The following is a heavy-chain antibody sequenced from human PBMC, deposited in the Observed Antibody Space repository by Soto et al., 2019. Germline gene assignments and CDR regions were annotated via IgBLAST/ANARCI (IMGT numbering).Heavy chain of an antibody. CDR1: GGSISSYY. CDR2: IYYSGST. D-gene: IGHD6-13*01. J-gene: IGHJ4*02. CDR3: ARGVTSSWYLYYFDY. Sequence: QVQLQESGPGLVKPSETLSLTCTVSGGSISSYYWSWIRQPPGKGLEWIGYIYYSGSTNYNPSLKSRVTISVDTSKNQFSLKLSSVTAADTAVYYCARGVTSSWYLYYFDYWGQGTLVTVSS. V-gene: IGHV4-59*01.